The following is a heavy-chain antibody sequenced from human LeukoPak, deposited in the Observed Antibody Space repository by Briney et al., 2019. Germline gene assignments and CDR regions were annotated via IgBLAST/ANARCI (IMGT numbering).Heavy chain of an antibody. D-gene: IGHD1-7*01. CDR2: ISYDGSNK. CDR1: GFTFSSYA. J-gene: IGHJ6*03. CDR3: AKRRGLELTYYYHMDV. V-gene: IGHV3-30*04. Sequence: GGSLRLSCAASGFTFSSYAMHWVRQAPGKGLEWVAVISYDGSNKYYADSVRGRFTISRDNSKNTLYLQMNSLRADDTAVYYCAKRRGLELTYYYHMDVWGKGTTVTVSS.